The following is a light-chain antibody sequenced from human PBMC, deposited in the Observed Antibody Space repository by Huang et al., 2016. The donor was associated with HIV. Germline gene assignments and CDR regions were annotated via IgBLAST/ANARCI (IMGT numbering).Light chain of an antibody. V-gene: IGKV1-9*01. CDR3: QQLNSYPYT. CDR2: AAS. Sequence: IQLTQSPSSLSASVGDRVTITCRASQGISSYLAWYQQKPGKAPKLLIYAASTLQSGGPSRFSGSGSGTDFTLTISSLQPEDFATYYCQQLNSYPYTFGQGTKLEIK. CDR1: QGISSY. J-gene: IGKJ2*01.